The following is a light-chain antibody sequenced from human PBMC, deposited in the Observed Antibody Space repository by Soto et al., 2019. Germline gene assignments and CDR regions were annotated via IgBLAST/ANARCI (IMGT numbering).Light chain of an antibody. J-gene: IGKJ4*01. CDR2: DAS. CDR1: QSVSSY. Sequence: EIVLTQSPATLSLSPGERATLSCRASQSVSSYLAWYQQKPGQAPKLLIYDASNRATGIPARFSGSGSATAFTLTISSLEPEDFEVYDCQQRSWKTFGGATKVEIK. CDR3: QQRSWKT. V-gene: IGKV3-11*01.